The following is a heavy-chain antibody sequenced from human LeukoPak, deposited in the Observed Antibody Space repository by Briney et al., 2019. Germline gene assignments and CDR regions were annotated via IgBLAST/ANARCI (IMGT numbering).Heavy chain of an antibody. CDR2: INPNSGGT. D-gene: IGHD6-19*01. J-gene: IGHJ4*02. V-gene: IGHV1-2*02. Sequence: GASVKVSCKASVYTFTGYYMHWVRQAPGQGLEWMGWINPNSGGTNYAQEFQGRVTMTRDTSISTAYMELSRLRSDDKAVYYCARAFTSLEWLAHQDYYFDYWGQGTLVTVSS. CDR1: VYTFTGYY. CDR3: ARAFTSLEWLAHQDYYFDY.